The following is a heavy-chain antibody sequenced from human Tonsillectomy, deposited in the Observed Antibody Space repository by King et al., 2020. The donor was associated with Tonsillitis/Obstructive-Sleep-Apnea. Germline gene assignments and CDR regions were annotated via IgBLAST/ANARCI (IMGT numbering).Heavy chain of an antibody. Sequence: VQLVESGGGPVKPGGSLRLSCAASRFSFGAYSMNWVRQAPGKGLEWVSTISDSGDYIDYADSVKGRFTISRDNAKNSLYLQMNSLRAEDTAVYYCAREGLYWGQGTLVTVPS. CDR2: ISDSGDYI. V-gene: IGHV3-21*01. CDR3: AREGLY. CDR1: RFSFGAYS. J-gene: IGHJ4*02.